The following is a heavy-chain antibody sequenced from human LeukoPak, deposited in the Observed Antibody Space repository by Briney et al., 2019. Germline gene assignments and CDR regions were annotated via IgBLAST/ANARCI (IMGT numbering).Heavy chain of an antibody. CDR3: ARGQIRDGYNYDEY. J-gene: IGHJ4*02. V-gene: IGHV4-34*01. CDR1: GGSFSGYY. D-gene: IGHD5-24*01. Sequence: PSETLSLTCAVYGGSFSGYYWSWIRQPPGRGLEWTGEINHSGSTNYNPSLKSRVTISVDTSKNQFSLKLSSVTAADTAVYYCARGQIRDGYNYDEYWGQGTLVTVSS. CDR2: INHSGST.